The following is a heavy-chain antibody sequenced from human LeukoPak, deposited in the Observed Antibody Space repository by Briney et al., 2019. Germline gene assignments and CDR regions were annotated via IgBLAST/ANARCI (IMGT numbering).Heavy chain of an antibody. CDR1: GYTFTSYD. V-gene: IGHV1-8*01. D-gene: IGHD2-21*02. Sequence: ASVKVSCKASGYTFTSYDINWVRQATGQGLEWMGWMNPNSGNTGYAQKFQGRVTMTRNTSISTAYMELSSPRSEDTAVYYCARALEHCGGDCYRFDYWGQGTLVTVSS. CDR2: MNPNSGNT. CDR3: ARALEHCGGDCYRFDY. J-gene: IGHJ4*02.